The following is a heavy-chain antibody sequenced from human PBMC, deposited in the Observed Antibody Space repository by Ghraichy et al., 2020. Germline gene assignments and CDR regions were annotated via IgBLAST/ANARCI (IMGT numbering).Heavy chain of an antibody. V-gene: IGHV1-2*04. Sequence: ASVKVSCTASGYTFTGYYMHWVRQAPGQGLEWMGWINPNSGGTNYAQKFQGWVTMTRDTSISTAYMKLSRLRSDDTAVYYCARDGPHYYDSSGYYYAGGATFDIWGHGTMVTVAS. D-gene: IGHD3-22*01. CDR1: GYTFTGYY. CDR3: ARDGPHYYDSSGYYYAGGATFDI. CDR2: INPNSGGT. J-gene: IGHJ3*02.